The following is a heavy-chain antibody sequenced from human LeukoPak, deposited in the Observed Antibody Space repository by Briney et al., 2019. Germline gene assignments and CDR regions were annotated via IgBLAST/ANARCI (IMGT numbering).Heavy chain of an antibody. Sequence: ASVKVSCKASGYTFTSYDINWVRQAPGQGLEWMGWISAYNGNTNYAQKLQGRVTMTTDTSTSTAYMELRSLRSDDTAVYYCARDKYYYDSSGYYYIHGDLDYWGQGTLVTVSS. CDR3: ARDKYYYDSSGYYYIHGDLDY. CDR1: GYTFTSYD. D-gene: IGHD3-22*01. CDR2: ISAYNGNT. J-gene: IGHJ4*02. V-gene: IGHV1-18*01.